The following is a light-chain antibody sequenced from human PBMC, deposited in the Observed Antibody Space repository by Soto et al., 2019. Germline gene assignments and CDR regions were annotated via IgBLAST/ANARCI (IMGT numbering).Light chain of an antibody. CDR2: EVN. CDR1: SSDIGRYNY. J-gene: IGLJ3*02. V-gene: IGLV2-14*01. CDR3: SSYTSSSTEV. Sequence: QSALTQPASVSGSPGQSITISCTGTSSDIGRYNYVSWYQQHPGKAPKLMIYEVNNRPSGVSNRFSGSKSGSTASLTISGLQAEDEADYYCSSYTSSSTEVFGGGTKVTVL.